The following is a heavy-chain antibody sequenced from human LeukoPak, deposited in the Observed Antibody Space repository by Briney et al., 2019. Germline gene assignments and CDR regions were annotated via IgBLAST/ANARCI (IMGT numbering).Heavy chain of an antibody. CDR2: IIPIFGTT. V-gene: IGHV1-69*06. Sequence: SVKVSCKASGGTFYSYAISWVRQAPGQGLEWMGGIIPIFGTTNYARKFRGRVTLTADKSTRTAYMELSSLRSEDTAVYYCATILPRITIKEGFDYWGQGTLVTVSS. D-gene: IGHD3-9*01. CDR1: GGTFYSYA. J-gene: IGHJ4*02. CDR3: ATILPRITIKEGFDY.